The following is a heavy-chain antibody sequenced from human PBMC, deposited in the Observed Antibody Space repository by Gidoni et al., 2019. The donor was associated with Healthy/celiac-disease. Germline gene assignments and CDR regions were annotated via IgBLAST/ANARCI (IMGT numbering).Heavy chain of an antibody. CDR3: AKDSGSYYDY. V-gene: IGHV3-30*18. D-gene: IGHD1-26*01. CDR1: GFTFNNYG. CDR2: IAYDGSNR. Sequence: QVPLVESGGGVVQPGRSLRLSCAAPGFTFNNYGMHWVRQAPGKGLEWVAVIAYDGSNRYYIGSVKGRFTISRDNSKNTLYLQMNSLRAEDTAVYYCAKDSGSYYDYWGQGTLVTVSS. J-gene: IGHJ4*02.